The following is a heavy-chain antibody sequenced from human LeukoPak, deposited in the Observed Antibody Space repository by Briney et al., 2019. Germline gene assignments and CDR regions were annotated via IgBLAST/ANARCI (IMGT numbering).Heavy chain of an antibody. CDR2: IIPIFGTA. V-gene: IGHV1-69*06. CDR1: GGTFSSYA. Sequence: SVKVSCKASGGTFSSYAISWVRQAPGQGLEWMGGIIPIFGTANYAQKFQGRVTITADKSTSTAYMEPSSMRSEDTAVYYCARSRDGYNSFDSWGQGTLVTVSS. D-gene: IGHD5-24*01. J-gene: IGHJ4*02. CDR3: ARSRDGYNSFDS.